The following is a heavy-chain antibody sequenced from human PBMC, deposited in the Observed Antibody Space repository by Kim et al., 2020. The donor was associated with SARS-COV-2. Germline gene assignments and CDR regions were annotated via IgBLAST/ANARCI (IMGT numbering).Heavy chain of an antibody. CDR2: IIADGGST. D-gene: IGHD2-21*02. J-gene: IGHJ6*03. V-gene: IGHV3-43*02. CDR3: AKASNQPDSTRDYMDV. CDR1: GFTFDDYA. Sequence: GGSLRLSCAASGFTFDDYAMHWVRQAPGKGLEWVALIIADGGSTYYADSVKGRFTISRDNSKNSLYLQMNSLRTEDTALYYCAKASNQPDSTRDYMDVWGKGTPVTVSS.